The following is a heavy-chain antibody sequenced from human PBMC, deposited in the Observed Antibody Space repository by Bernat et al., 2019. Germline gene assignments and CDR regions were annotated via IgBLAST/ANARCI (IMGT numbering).Heavy chain of an antibody. CDR1: GFTFSTSW. V-gene: IGHV3-74*01. CDR2: ISNDGSRT. D-gene: IGHD3-10*01. CDR3: GRGPLHYLVDH. J-gene: IGHJ4*02. Sequence: EVQLVESGGDLVQPGGSLRLSCAASGFTFSTSWMHWVRQDPGKGLVWVSRISNDGSRTEYADSVKGRFTISKDKAKNTLYLQMNSLRAEETAVYYCGRGPLHYLVDHWGQETLVTVSS.